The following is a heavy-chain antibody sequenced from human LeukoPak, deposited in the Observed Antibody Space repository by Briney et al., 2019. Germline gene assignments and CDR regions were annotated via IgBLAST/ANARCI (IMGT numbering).Heavy chain of an antibody. V-gene: IGHV3-23*01. Sequence: GGSLRLSCAASGFTFDDYAMHWVRQAPGKGLEWVSAISGSGGSTYYADSVKGRFTISRDNSKNTLYLQMNSLRAEDTAVYYCAKRRLGYCSSTSCPTRLDFDYWGQGTLVTVSS. CDR3: AKRRLGYCSSTSCPTRLDFDY. D-gene: IGHD2-2*01. CDR1: GFTFDDYA. J-gene: IGHJ4*02. CDR2: ISGSGGST.